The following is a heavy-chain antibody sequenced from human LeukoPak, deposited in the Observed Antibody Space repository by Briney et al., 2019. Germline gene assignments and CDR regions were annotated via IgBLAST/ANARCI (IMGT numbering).Heavy chain of an antibody. CDR3: ARPGYCSSTSCSGDAFDI. D-gene: IGHD2-2*01. CDR1: GYTFTGYY. CDR2: INPNSGGT. V-gene: IGHV1-2*02. Sequence: ASVKVSCKASGYTFTGYYMHWVRQAPGQGLEWMGWINPNSGGTNYAQKFQGRVTMTRDTSISTAYMELSRLRSDDTAVYYCARPGYCSSTSCSGDAFDIWGQGTMVTVSP. J-gene: IGHJ3*02.